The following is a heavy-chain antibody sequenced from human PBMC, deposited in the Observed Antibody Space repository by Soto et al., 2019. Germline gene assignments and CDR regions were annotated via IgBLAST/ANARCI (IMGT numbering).Heavy chain of an antibody. Sequence: PSETLSLTCTVSGDSISSSTYYWGWLRQSPGKGLEWIGNIHYSGSTYYNQSLKSRVTISVDTSKNQFSLNLSTVTAADTAVYYCASYYYVSWDYQAFDYWGQGTLVTVSS. J-gene: IGHJ4*02. D-gene: IGHD3-10*01. CDR2: IHYSGST. CDR3: ASYYYVSWDYQAFDY. CDR1: GDSISSSTYY. V-gene: IGHV4-39*01.